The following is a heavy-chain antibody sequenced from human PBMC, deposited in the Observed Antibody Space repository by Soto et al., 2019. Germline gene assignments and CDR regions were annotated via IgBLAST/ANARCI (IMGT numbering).Heavy chain of an antibody. D-gene: IGHD6-13*01. V-gene: IGHV1-69*02. J-gene: IGHJ6*03. Sequence: SVKVSCKASGGTFSSYTISWVRQAPGQGLEWMGRIIPILGIANYAQKFQGRVTITADKSTSTAYMELSSLRSEDTAVYYCARGEADSRIDNYYYDYLDVWSKGTTVTVP. CDR3: ARGEADSRIDNYYYDYLDV. CDR2: IIPILGIA. CDR1: GGTFSSYT.